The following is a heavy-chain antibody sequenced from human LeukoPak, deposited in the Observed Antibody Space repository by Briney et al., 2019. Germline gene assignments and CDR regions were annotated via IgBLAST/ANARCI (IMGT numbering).Heavy chain of an antibody. CDR2: IYYSGST. CDR1: GGSISSYY. J-gene: IGHJ5*02. Sequence: PSETLSLTCTLSGGSISSYYWSSIRQPPGKGLEWIGYIYYSGSTNYNPSLKSRVTISVDTSKNQFSLKLSSVTAADTAVYYCARDRLRGGEGNWFDPWGQGTLVTVSS. D-gene: IGHD2-15*01. V-gene: IGHV4-59*01. CDR3: ARDRLRGGEGNWFDP.